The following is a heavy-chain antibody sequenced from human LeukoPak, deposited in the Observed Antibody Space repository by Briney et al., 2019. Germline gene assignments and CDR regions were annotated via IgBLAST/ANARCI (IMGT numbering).Heavy chain of an antibody. J-gene: IGHJ4*02. CDR3: ARLFVYGSGAEAFDY. CDR2: INEDGSEK. D-gene: IGHD3-10*01. CDR1: AFTFSRYW. Sequence: GGSLRLSCAASAFTFSRYWTTWVRQAPGKRLEWVANINEDGSEKCYLDSVRGRFTISRDNAKNSLYLQMDSLRAEDTAVYYCARLFVYGSGAEAFDYWGQGALVTVSS. V-gene: IGHV3-7*01.